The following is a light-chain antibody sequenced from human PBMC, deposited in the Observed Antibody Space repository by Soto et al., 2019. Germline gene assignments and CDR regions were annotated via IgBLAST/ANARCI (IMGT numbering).Light chain of an antibody. V-gene: IGKV3-20*01. CDR1: QSVSSSSY. J-gene: IGKJ2*01. Sequence: EIVLTQSPGTLSLSPGERATLSCRASQSVSSSSYLAWYQQKPGQPPRLLIYGASSRATGIPDRFSGSGSGTGFTLTISRLEPEDFAVYYCHQYGSSPSYTFGQGTKLEIK. CDR3: HQYGSSPSYT. CDR2: GAS.